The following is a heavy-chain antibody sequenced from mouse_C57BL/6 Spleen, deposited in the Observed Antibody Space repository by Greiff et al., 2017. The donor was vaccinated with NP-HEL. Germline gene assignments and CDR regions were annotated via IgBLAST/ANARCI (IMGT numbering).Heavy chain of an antibody. CDR2: ISDGGSYT. CDR1: GFTFSSYA. CDR3: ARDRDYYGSSFFMDY. Sequence: EVQLVESGGGLVKPGGSLKLSCAASGFTFSSYAMSWVRQTPEKRLEWVATISDGGSYTYYPDNVKGRFTISRDNAKNNLYLQMSHLKSEDTAMYYCARDRDYYGSSFFMDYWGQGTSVTVSS. J-gene: IGHJ4*01. D-gene: IGHD1-1*01. V-gene: IGHV5-4*01.